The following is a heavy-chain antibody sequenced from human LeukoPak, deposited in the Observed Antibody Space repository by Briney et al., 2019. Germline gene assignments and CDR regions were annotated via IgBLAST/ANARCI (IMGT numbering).Heavy chain of an antibody. CDR2: INPNSGGT. Sequence: GASVKVSCKASGYTFTGYYMHWVRQAPGQGLEWMGWINPNSGGTNYAQKFQGRVTMTRDTSISTAYMELSRLRSDDTAVYYCARAGVLPWFGESYMDVWGKGTTVTVSS. CDR3: ARAGVLPWFGESYMDV. D-gene: IGHD3-10*01. J-gene: IGHJ6*03. V-gene: IGHV1-2*02. CDR1: GYTFTGYY.